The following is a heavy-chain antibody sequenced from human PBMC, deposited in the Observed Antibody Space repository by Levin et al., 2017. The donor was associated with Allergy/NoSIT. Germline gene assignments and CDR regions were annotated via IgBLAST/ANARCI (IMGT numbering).Heavy chain of an antibody. V-gene: IGHV4-39*01. Sequence: PSETLSLTCTVSGGSFITSSYFWAWIRQPPGKGLEWLGSIYYSGTTYYNPSLKSRLTISIDTSTNQFPLKLRSVTAADTAVYYCARHTALLWFEELVFDSWGQGNLVAVSS. J-gene: IGHJ4*02. CDR1: GGSFITSSYF. CDR3: ARHTALLWFEELVFDS. CDR2: IYYSGTT. D-gene: IGHD3-10*01.